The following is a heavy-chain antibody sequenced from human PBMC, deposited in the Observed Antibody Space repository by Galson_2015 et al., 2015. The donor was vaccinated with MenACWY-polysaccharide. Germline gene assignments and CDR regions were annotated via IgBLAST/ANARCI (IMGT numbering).Heavy chain of an antibody. V-gene: IGHV4-38-2*02. Sequence: WIASIFHSGTTYYNPSLKNRVTISVDTSKNQFSLKLSSVTAADTAVYYCARVEKYSGSFYILYWGQGTLVTVSS. D-gene: IGHD1-26*01. CDR3: ARVEKYSGSFYILY. CDR2: IFHSGTT. J-gene: IGHJ4*02.